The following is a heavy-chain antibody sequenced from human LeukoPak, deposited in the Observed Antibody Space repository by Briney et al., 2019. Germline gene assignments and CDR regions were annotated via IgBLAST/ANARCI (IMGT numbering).Heavy chain of an antibody. Sequence: LQTLSLTCAVYGGSFSGYYWSWIRQPPGKGLEWIGEINHSGGTNYNPSLKSRVTISVDTSKNQFSLKLSSVTAADTAVYYCARGTMVRGVIITSWGQGTLVTVPS. J-gene: IGHJ5*02. CDR3: ARGTMVRGVIITS. CDR2: INHSGGT. CDR1: GGSFSGYY. D-gene: IGHD3-10*01. V-gene: IGHV4-34*01.